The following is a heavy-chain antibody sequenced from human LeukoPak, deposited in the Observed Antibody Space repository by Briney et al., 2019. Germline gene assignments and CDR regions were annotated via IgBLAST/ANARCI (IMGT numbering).Heavy chain of an antibody. CDR3: AKASDIVVVPSVTLDY. D-gene: IGHD2-2*01. V-gene: IGHV3-23*01. Sequence: GGSLRLSCAASGFTFSSYAMNWVRQAPGKGLEWVSAISGSGGSTYYADSVKGRFTISRDNPKNTLYLQMNSLRAEDTAVYYCAKASDIVVVPSVTLDYWGQGTLVTVSS. CDR2: ISGSGGST. J-gene: IGHJ4*02. CDR1: GFTFSSYA.